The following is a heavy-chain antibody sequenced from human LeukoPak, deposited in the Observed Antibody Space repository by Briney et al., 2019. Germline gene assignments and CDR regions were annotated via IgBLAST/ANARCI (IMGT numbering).Heavy chain of an antibody. J-gene: IGHJ5*02. CDR1: GFTFTNYW. V-gene: IGHV3-30-3*01. D-gene: IGHD6-6*01. CDR2: ISYDGSNK. Sequence: GGSLRLSCAASGFTFTNYWMHWVRQAPGKGLEWVAVISYDGSNKYYADSVKGRFTISRDNSKNTLYLQMNSLRAEDTAVYYCARDRAARPEAWFDPWGQGTLVTVSS. CDR3: ARDRAARPEAWFDP.